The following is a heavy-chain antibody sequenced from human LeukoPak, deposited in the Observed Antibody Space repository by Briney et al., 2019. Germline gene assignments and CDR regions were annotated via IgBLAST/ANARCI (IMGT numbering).Heavy chain of an antibody. CDR3: ARDSGLSSSWYKGSYYYYYGMDV. D-gene: IGHD6-13*01. CDR2: INSDGSST. CDR1: GFTFSSYW. Sequence: GGSLRLSCAASGFTFSSYWMHRVRQAPGKGLVWVSRINSDGSSTSYADSVKGRFTISRDNAKNTLYLQMNSLRAEDTAVYYCARDSGLSSSWYKGSYYYYYGMDVWGQGTTVTVSS. V-gene: IGHV3-74*01. J-gene: IGHJ6*02.